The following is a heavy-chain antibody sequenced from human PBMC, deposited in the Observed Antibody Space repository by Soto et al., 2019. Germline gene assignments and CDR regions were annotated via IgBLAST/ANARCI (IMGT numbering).Heavy chain of an antibody. CDR2: IYYSGST. D-gene: IGHD6-13*01. CDR3: ARDSSSWRDAFDI. Sequence: KPSETLSLTCTVSGGSISSGGYYWSWIRQHPGKGLEWIGYIYYSGSTYYNPSLKSRVTISVDTSKNQFSLKLSSVTAADTAVYYCARDSSSWRDAFDIWGQGTMVTVSS. V-gene: IGHV4-31*03. CDR1: GGSISSGGYY. J-gene: IGHJ3*02.